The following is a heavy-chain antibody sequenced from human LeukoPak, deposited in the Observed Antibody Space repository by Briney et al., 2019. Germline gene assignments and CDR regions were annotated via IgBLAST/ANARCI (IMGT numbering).Heavy chain of an antibody. CDR1: GGSISSYY. Sequence: SETLSLTCTVSGGSISSYYWSWIRQPPGKGLGWIGYIYYSGSTYYNPSLKSRVTISVDTSKNQFSLKVNSVTAADTAVYYCARGLGGSYYVSDIWGQGTMVTVSS. V-gene: IGHV4-59*01. J-gene: IGHJ3*02. CDR3: ARGLGGSYYVSDI. D-gene: IGHD1-26*01. CDR2: IYYSGST.